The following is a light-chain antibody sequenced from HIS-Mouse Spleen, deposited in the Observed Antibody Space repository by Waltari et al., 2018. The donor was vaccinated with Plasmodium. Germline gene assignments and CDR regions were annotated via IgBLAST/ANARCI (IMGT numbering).Light chain of an antibody. V-gene: IGKV3D-7*01. CDR2: GAS. Sequence: EIVMTQSPATLSLSPGQRATLSCRASPSVSISYLSWYQQKPGQAPRLLIYGASTRATGIPARFSGSGSGTDFTLTISSLQPEDFAVYYCQQDYNLPYTFGQGTKLEIK. CDR1: PSVSISY. J-gene: IGKJ2*01. CDR3: QQDYNLPYT.